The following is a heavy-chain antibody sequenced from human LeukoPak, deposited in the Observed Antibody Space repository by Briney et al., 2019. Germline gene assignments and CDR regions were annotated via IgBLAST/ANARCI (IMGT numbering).Heavy chain of an antibody. Sequence: SGESLKISCMGSGYSFTSYWLGWVRQMPGKGLEWMGIIYPGDSDTRYSPSFQGQVTISADKSISTAYLQWSSLKASDTAMYYCARLHCTNGVCYANDAFDIWGQGTMVTGSS. V-gene: IGHV5-51*01. D-gene: IGHD2-8*01. CDR3: ARLHCTNGVCYANDAFDI. J-gene: IGHJ3*02. CDR2: IYPGDSDT. CDR1: GYSFTSYW.